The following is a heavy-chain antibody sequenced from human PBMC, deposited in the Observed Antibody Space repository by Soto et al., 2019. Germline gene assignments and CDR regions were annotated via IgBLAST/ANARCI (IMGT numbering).Heavy chain of an antibody. J-gene: IGHJ4*02. CDR1: GFTFSGSA. D-gene: IGHD2-15*01. CDR3: TRHRDHVDY. V-gene: IGHV3-73*01. Sequence: EVQLVESGGGLVQPGGSLKLSCAASGFTFSGSAMHWVRQASGKGLEWVGRIRSKANSYATAYAASVKGRFTISRDDCKYTAYLQMNSLKTEARVLYDCTRHRDHVDYWGQGTLVTVSS. CDR2: IRSKANSYAT.